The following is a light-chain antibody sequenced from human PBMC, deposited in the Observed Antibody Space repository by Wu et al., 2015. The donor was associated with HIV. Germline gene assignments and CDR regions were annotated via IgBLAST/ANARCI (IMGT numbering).Light chain of an antibody. V-gene: IGKV3-11*01. J-gene: IGKJ2*01. CDR1: QSVSSY. Sequence: EIVLTQSPATLSLSPGERATLSCRASQSVSSYLAWYQQKPGQAPRLLIYDASNRATGIPARFSGSGSGTSFSLTITRLNSEDFAVYYCQQFEFFGQGTKL. CDR3: QQFEF. CDR2: DAS.